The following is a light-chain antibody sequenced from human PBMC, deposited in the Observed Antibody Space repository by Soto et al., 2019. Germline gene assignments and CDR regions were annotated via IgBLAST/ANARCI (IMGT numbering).Light chain of an antibody. V-gene: IGKV3D-15*01. CDR1: QSVSSN. J-gene: IGKJ1*01. CDR2: RAS. Sequence: IMIPPSPATLSHFPGKKSTPSARASQSVSSNLAWYQQKPGQAPRVLIYRASTRVTGIPSTFSGSGSGTEFTLTISSLQSEDFAIYYCQQYNDCSLTFGQGTKVDI. CDR3: QQYNDCSLT.